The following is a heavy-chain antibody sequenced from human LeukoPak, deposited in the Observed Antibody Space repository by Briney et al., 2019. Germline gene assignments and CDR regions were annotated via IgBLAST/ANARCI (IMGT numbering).Heavy chain of an antibody. V-gene: IGHV3-23*01. CDR2: IIGSGGST. CDR3: AKEGRGMGAATIDY. CDR1: GFTFSNYA. Sequence: PGGPLRLSCAASGFTFSNYAMSWVRQAPGKGLECVSGIIGSGGSTSYADSVGRFSISRDNFNNTLYLQMTSLRAEDTAVYYCAKEGRGMGAATIDYWGQGTLVTVSS. D-gene: IGHD1-26*01. J-gene: IGHJ4*02.